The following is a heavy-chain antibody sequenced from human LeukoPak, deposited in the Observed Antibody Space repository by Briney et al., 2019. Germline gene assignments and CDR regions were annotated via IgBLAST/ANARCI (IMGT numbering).Heavy chain of an antibody. D-gene: IGHD6-25*01. CDR2: ISYNRDGI. J-gene: IGHJ4*02. V-gene: IGHV3-9*01. CDR3: AKGAAAGIRGYFDY. Sequence: PGGSLRLSCAASGFTFSSYSMNWVRQAPGKGLEWVSGISYNRDGIGYADSVKGRFTVSRDNAKNSLYLQMNSLRSEDTALYYCAKGAAAGIRGYFDYWGQGILVTVSS. CDR1: GFTFSSYS.